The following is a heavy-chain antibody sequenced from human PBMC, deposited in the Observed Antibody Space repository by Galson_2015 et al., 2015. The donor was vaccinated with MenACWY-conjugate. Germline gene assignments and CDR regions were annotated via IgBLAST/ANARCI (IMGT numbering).Heavy chain of an antibody. V-gene: IGHV3-74*01. CDR2: LNADGASI. CDR3: ARMRYSVTWNGFDY. J-gene: IGHJ4*02. Sequence: SLRLSCAASGFTFSSYWMHWVRQTPGKGLVWVARLNADGASINYADTVQGRFTISRDKAKNTLYLQMNSLRAEDTAVYYCARMRYSVTWNGFDYWGRGTLVTVSS. D-gene: IGHD5/OR15-5a*01. CDR1: GFTFSSYW.